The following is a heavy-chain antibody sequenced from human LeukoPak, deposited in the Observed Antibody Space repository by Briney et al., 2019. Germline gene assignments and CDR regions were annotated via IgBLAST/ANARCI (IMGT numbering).Heavy chain of an antibody. CDR1: GFTFSSYA. CDR3: AKDAIMITFGGVIDLFDY. V-gene: IGHV3-23*01. CDR2: ISGSGSST. J-gene: IGHJ4*02. Sequence: PGGSLRLSCAASGFTFSSYAMSWVRQAPGKGLEWVSAISGSGSSTYYADSVKGRFTISRDNSKNTLYLQMNSLRAEDTAVYYCAKDAIMITFGGVIDLFDYWGQGTLVTVSS. D-gene: IGHD3-16*02.